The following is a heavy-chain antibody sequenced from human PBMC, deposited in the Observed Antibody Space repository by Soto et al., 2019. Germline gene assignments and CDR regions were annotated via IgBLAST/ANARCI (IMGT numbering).Heavy chain of an antibody. CDR2: ISYDGSNK. CDR3: AKGRGSGNHYYYYGMDV. Sequence: QVQLVESGGGVVQPGRSLRLSCAASGFTFSSYGIHWVRQAPGKGLEWVAVISYDGSNKYYADYVKGRFTISRDNSKNTLYLQMNSLRAEDTAVYYCAKGRGSGNHYYYYGMDVWGQGTTVTVSS. D-gene: IGHD3-10*01. J-gene: IGHJ6*02. V-gene: IGHV3-30*18. CDR1: GFTFSSYG.